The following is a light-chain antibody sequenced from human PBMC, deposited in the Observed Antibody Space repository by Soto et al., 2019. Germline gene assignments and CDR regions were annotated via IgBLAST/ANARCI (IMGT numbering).Light chain of an antibody. V-gene: IGKV3-20*01. Sequence: EIVLTQSPGTLSLSPGERATLSCRASQSVSSSYLAWYQQKPRQAPRLLIYGASSRATGIPDRFSGSGSGTDFTLTISRLEPEDFAVYYCQQYGSSPGTFGQGTTVEIK. CDR3: QQYGSSPGT. CDR2: GAS. CDR1: QSVSSSY. J-gene: IGKJ1*01.